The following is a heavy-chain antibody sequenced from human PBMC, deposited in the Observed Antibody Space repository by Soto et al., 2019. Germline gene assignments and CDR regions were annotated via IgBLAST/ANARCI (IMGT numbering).Heavy chain of an antibody. CDR1: GGSMRGYH. Sequence: SETLSLTCSISGGSMRGYHWNWIRQTPGKGVEWIGYLHNSGNPTYSSSLKSRVTISVDMSENQFSLKLKSVTAADTAVYFCARTGKFYYYDNSGLPFDPWGQGTLVTVSS. CDR3: ARTGKFYYYDNSGLPFDP. CDR2: LHNSGNP. D-gene: IGHD3-22*01. J-gene: IGHJ5*02. V-gene: IGHV4-59*12.